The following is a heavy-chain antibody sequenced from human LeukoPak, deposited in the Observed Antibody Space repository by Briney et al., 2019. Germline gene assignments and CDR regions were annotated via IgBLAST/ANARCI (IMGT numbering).Heavy chain of an antibody. V-gene: IGHV4-59*01. D-gene: IGHD2-15*01. J-gene: IGHJ5*02. CDR2: IYYSGST. Sequence: SETLSLTCTVPGGSISSYYWSWIRQPPGKGLEWIGYIYYSGSTNYNPSLKSRVTISVDTSKNQFSLKLSSVTAADTAVYYCARVDALKDWFDPWGQGTLVTVSS. CDR3: ARVDALKDWFDP. CDR1: GGSISSYY.